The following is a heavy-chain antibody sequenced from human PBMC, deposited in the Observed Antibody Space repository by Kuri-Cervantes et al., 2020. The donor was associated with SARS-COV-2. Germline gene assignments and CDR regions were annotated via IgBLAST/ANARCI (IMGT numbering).Heavy chain of an antibody. Sequence: LSLTCTVSGGSISSSSYYWGWIRQPPGKGLEWVARMRKKVNNYSTEYAASVKGRFTISRHESQNSLDLQMNSLKTEDTAVYYCARDLGNGDYFIGGWGQGTLVTVSS. CDR1: GGSISSSSYY. D-gene: IGHD4-17*01. J-gene: IGHJ4*02. CDR3: ARDLGNGDYFIGG. V-gene: IGHV3-72*01. CDR2: MRKKVNNYST.